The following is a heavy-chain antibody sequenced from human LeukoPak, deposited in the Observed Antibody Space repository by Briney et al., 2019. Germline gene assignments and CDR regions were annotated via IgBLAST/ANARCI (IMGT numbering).Heavy chain of an antibody. V-gene: IGHV4-61*02. D-gene: IGHD3-22*01. CDR1: GGSISSGSYY. CDR2: IYTSGST. J-gene: IGHJ4*02. Sequence: SETLSLTCTVSGGSISSGSYYWSWIRQPAGKGLEWIGRIYTSGSTNYNPSLKSRVTISVDTSKNQFSLKLSSVTAADTAVYYCARHRATYYYDSSGYFTPAIDYWGQGTLVTVSS. CDR3: ARHRATYYYDSSGYFTPAIDY.